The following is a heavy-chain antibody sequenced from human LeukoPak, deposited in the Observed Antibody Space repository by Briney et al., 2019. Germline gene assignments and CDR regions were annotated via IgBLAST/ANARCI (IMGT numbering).Heavy chain of an antibody. CDR2: IYTSVNT. D-gene: IGHD6-13*01. CDR1: GGSISSGSYY. V-gene: IGHV4-61*02. CDR3: ARVSYSSSWHYHYMDV. J-gene: IGHJ6*03. Sequence: SETLSLTCTVSGGSISSGSYYWSWIRQPAGKGLEWIGRIYTSVNTNYNPSLKSRVTISVDTSKNQFSLKLSSVTAADTAVYYCARVSYSSSWHYHYMDVWGKGTTVTVSS.